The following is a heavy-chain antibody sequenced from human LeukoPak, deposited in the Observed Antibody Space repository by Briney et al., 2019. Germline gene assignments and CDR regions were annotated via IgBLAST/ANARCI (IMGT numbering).Heavy chain of an antibody. CDR3: AKAPVTTCSGAYCYPFDY. Sequence: GGSLRLSCAASGFTFSGSAMHWVRQASGKGLEWVGRIRSKANSYATAYAASVKGRFTISRDDSKNTAYLQMNSLRAGDAAVYYCAKAPVTTCSGAYCYPFDYWSQGTLVTVSS. D-gene: IGHD2-15*01. V-gene: IGHV3-73*01. J-gene: IGHJ4*02. CDR1: GFTFSGSA. CDR2: IRSKANSYAT.